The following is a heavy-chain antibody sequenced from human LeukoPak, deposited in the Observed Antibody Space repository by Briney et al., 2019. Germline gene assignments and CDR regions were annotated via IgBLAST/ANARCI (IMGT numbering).Heavy chain of an antibody. CDR3: AREYILTRYYGDY. CDR1: GYSVNAYN. Sequence: ASVKVSCKASGYSVNAYNMHWVRQAPGQGLEWMGWINHKSGGANYAQKFQGRVSMTWDTSINTAYLELSRLRSDDTAGYYCAREYILTRYYGDYWGQGTLVTVSS. J-gene: IGHJ4*02. V-gene: IGHV1-2*02. CDR2: INHKSGGA. D-gene: IGHD3-9*01.